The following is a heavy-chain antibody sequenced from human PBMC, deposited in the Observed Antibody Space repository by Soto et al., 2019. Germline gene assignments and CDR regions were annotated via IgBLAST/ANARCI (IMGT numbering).Heavy chain of an antibody. CDR3: ARDSLGGPTVFEY. CDR1: GLSFSTCG. CDR2: MWSNGNK. D-gene: IGHD2-15*01. Sequence: QVQLVESGGGVVQPGRSLTLSCAASGLSFSTCGMHWIRQAPGKGLEWVAAMWSNGNKNYADSVKGRFTISRGTSQNILFLDSRRAEDTAVYYCARDSLGGPTVFEYLGQGTLVTVSS. V-gene: IGHV3-33*01. J-gene: IGHJ4*02.